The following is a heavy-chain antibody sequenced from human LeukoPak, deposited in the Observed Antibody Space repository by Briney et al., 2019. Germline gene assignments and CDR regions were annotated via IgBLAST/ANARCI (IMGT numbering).Heavy chain of an antibody. CDR2: ISGSGGST. Sequence: GGSLRLSCAASGFTFSSYAMSWVRQAPGKGLEWVSAISGSGGSTYYADSVKGRFTISRDNSKNTLYPQMNSLRAEDTAVYYCAKTSGYSSYYFDYWGQGTLVTVSS. J-gene: IGHJ4*02. V-gene: IGHV3-23*01. CDR3: AKTSGYSSYYFDY. D-gene: IGHD4-23*01. CDR1: GFTFSSYA.